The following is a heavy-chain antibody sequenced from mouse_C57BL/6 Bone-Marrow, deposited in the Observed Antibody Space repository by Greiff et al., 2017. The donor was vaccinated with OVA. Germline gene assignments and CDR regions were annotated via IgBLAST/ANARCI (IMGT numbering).Heavy chain of an antibody. V-gene: IGHV5-16*01. CDR1: GFTFSDYY. CDR3: ARGDYGSSYPYFDY. CDR2: INYDGSST. Sequence: EVQLVESEGGLVQPGSSMKLSCTASGFTFSDYYMAWVRQVPEKGLERVANINYDGSSTYYLDSLKSRFIISRDNAKNILYLQMSSLKSEDTATYYCARGDYGSSYPYFDYWGQGTTLTVSS. D-gene: IGHD1-1*01. J-gene: IGHJ2*01.